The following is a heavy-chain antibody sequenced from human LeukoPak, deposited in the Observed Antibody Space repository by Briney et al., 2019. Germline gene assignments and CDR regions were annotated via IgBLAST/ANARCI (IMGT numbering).Heavy chain of an antibody. V-gene: IGHV1-18*01. Sequence: ASVKVSCKASGYTFTSYGISWVRQAPGQGLEWMGWISAYNGNTNYAQKLQGRVTITRNTSISTAYMELSSLRSEDTAVYYCARGNWNYDYWGQGTLVTVSS. CDR1: GYTFTSYG. CDR3: ARGNWNYDY. D-gene: IGHD1-7*01. CDR2: ISAYNGNT. J-gene: IGHJ4*02.